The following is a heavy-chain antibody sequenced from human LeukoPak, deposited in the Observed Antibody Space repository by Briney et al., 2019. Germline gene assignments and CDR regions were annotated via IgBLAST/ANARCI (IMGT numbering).Heavy chain of an antibody. J-gene: IGHJ4*02. CDR1: GFTFRSYS. CDR2: ISSSSSYI. D-gene: IGHD6-13*01. V-gene: IGHV3-21*01. CDR3: ARDRGSSSWYLFDY. Sequence: GGSLRLSCAASGFTFRSYSMNWVRQAPGKGLEWVSSISSSSSYIYYADSVKGRFTISRDNAKNSLYLQMNSLRAEDTAVYYCARDRGSSSWYLFDYWGQGTLVTVSS.